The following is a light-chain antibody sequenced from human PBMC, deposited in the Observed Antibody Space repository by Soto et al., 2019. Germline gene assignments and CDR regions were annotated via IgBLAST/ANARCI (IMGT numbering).Light chain of an antibody. V-gene: IGKV3-20*01. Sequence: EFVLTQSPGTLSLSPGERATLSCRASQTVSNTYLAWYQQKIGQAPKFLIYGASNRATGIPDRFSGSGSGTDFTLTISRLEPEDFAVYYCQQYGTLPPTFGGGTKVEI. CDR3: QQYGTLPPT. CDR1: QTVSNTY. J-gene: IGKJ4*01. CDR2: GAS.